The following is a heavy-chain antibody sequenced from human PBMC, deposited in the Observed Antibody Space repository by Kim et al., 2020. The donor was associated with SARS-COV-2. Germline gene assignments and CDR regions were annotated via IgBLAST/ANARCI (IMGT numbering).Heavy chain of an antibody. CDR3: AKDRVASATRGEFDF. CDR1: GLIFRDAW. CDR2: ISSLSDYI. D-gene: IGHD2-15*01. Sequence: GGSLRLSCAVSGLIFRDAWMSWVRQAPGKGLEWVSAISSLSDYIYYPDSMKGRFTISRDNAKNLVYLQINSLRADDTAVYFCAKDRVASATRGEFDFWGQGTLVTVSS. J-gene: IGHJ4*02. V-gene: IGHV3-21*01.